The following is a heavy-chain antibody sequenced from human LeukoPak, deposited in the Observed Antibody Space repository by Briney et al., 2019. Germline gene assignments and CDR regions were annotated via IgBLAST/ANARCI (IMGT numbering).Heavy chain of an antibody. CDR2: ISAYANT. D-gene: IGHD6-19*01. CDR1: GYTFTNYG. Sequence: GASVKVSCKASGYTFTNYGINWVRQAPGQGLEWMGWISAYANTNYAQKLQGRVTMTTDTSTSTAYMELRNLRSDDTAIYYCARGGTSGWRTPNDDYWGQGTLVTVSS. CDR3: ARGGTSGWRTPNDDY. V-gene: IGHV1-18*01. J-gene: IGHJ4*02.